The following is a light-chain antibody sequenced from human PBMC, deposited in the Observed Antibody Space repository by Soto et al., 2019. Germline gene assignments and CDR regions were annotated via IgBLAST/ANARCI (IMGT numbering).Light chain of an antibody. CDR1: SSDIGAYDL. Sequence: QGALSQPASVSESPGQAITISCSGTSSDIGAYDLVSWYQQHPGRAPKLIIYEVSHRFSGLSYRFSGSKSGNTASLTISGLQAEEEGDYYCTSFAPGRIHVFGSGTKVTVL. V-gene: IGLV2-14*03. CDR3: TSFAPGRIHV. CDR2: EVS. J-gene: IGLJ1*01.